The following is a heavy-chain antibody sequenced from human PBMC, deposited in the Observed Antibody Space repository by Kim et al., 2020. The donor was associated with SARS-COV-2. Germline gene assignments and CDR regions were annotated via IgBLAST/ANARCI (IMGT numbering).Heavy chain of an antibody. V-gene: IGHV3-30*18. J-gene: IGHJ6*02. CDR1: GFTFSSYG. CDR3: AKVEDLLWFGVGGYYYYGMDV. CDR2: ISYDGSNK. D-gene: IGHD3-10*01. Sequence: GGSLRLSCAASGFTFSSYGMHWVRQAPGKGLEWVAVISYDGSNKYYADSVKGRFTISRDNSKNTLYLQMNSLRAEDTAVYYCAKVEDLLWFGVGGYYYYGMDVWGQGTTVTVSS.